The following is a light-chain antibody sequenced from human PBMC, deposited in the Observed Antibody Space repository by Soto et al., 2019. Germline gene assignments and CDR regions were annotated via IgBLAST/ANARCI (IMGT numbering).Light chain of an antibody. CDR3: AAWDDSLNGVV. J-gene: IGLJ2*01. V-gene: IGLV1-44*01. Sequence: QSVLTQPPSASGTPGQRVTISCSGSSSNIGSNTVIWYQQLPGTAPKLLIYSYNQRPSGVPDRFSGSKSGTSASLAISGLQSEDESAYYCAAWDDSLNGVVFGGGTKRTVL. CDR2: SYN. CDR1: SSNIGSNT.